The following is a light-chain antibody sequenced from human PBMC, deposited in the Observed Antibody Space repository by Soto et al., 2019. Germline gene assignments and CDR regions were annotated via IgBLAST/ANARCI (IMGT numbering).Light chain of an antibody. V-gene: IGLV2-14*01. CDR1: SSDVGGYNY. CDR3: SSYTSSITWV. CDR2: EVT. J-gene: IGLJ3*02. Sequence: QSALTQPASVSGSPGQSITISCTGTSSDVGGYNYVSWFQQHPGKAPKLIIYEVTNRPSGVSNHFSGSKSGNTASLTISGLQAEDEADYYCSSYTSSITWVFGGGTKLTVL.